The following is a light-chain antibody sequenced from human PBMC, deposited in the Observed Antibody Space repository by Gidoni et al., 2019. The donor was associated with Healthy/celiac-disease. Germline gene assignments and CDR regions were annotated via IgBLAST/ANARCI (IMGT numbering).Light chain of an antibody. Sequence: EIVMTQSPATLSVSPGERATLSCRASQSVSSNLAWYQQKPGQAPRLLIYGASTRATGIPARFSGSGSGTEFTLTISSLQSEDFAVYYCQQYNNWPACXFXQGTKLEIK. CDR2: GAS. CDR1: QSVSSN. V-gene: IGKV3-15*01. CDR3: QQYNNWPACX. J-gene: IGKJ2*02.